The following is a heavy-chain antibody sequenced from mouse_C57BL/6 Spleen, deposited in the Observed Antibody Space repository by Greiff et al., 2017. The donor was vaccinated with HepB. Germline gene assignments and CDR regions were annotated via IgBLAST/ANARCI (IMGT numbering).Heavy chain of an antibody. V-gene: IGHV5-6*02. CDR1: GFTFSSYG. CDR3: ARRWGPMDY. J-gene: IGHJ4*01. CDR2: ISSGGSYT. Sequence: EVKLMESGGDLVKPGGSLKLSCAASGFTFSSYGMSWVRQTPDKRLEWVATISSGGSYTYYPDSVKGRFTISRDNAKNTLYLQMSSLKSEDTAMYYCARRWGPMDYWGQGTSVTVSS.